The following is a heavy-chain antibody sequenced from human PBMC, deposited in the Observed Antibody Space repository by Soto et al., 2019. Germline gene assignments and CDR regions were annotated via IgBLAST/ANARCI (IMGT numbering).Heavy chain of an antibody. Sequence: QVQLVQSGAEVKKPGSSVKVSCQPSGGTFHNYGINWVRQAPGQGPEWMGGIIPMFAAANYAEKLQGRLTITADESTNTAYMELSSLRSEDTAMYYCAISIAIVPAAIRFWFFDLWGRGTPVTVSS. CDR3: AISIAIVPAAIRFWFFDL. J-gene: IGHJ2*01. CDR1: GGTFHNYG. V-gene: IGHV1-69*01. CDR2: IIPMFAAA. D-gene: IGHD2-2*01.